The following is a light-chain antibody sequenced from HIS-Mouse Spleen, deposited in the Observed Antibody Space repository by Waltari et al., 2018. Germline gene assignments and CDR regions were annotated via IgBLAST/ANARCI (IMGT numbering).Light chain of an antibody. Sequence: SALTQPRSVSGSPGQSVTISCTGTSSDVGGYNYVALYQQHPGKAPNLRIYVVSKRPSGVPDRCSGSKSGNTASLTISALPAEDEADYYCCSYARSYTFGGYVFGTGTKVTV. CDR1: SSDVGGYNY. V-gene: IGLV2-11*01. CDR3: CSYARSYTFGGYV. CDR2: VVS. J-gene: IGLJ1*01.